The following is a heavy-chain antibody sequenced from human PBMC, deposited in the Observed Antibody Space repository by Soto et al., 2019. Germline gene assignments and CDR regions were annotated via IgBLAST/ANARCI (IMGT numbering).Heavy chain of an antibody. D-gene: IGHD3-10*01. Sequence: PGEPLKISCKGSGYSFTSYWIGWVRQMPGKGLEWMGIIYPGDSDTRYSPSFQGQVTISADKSISTAYLQWSSLKASDTAMYYCARSGITMVRGVNYGMDVWGQGTTVTVSS. J-gene: IGHJ6*02. CDR2: IYPGDSDT. V-gene: IGHV5-51*01. CDR3: ARSGITMVRGVNYGMDV. CDR1: GYSFTSYW.